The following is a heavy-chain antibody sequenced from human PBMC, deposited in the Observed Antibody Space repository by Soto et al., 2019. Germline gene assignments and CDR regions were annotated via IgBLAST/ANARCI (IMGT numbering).Heavy chain of an antibody. V-gene: IGHV1-69*08. CDR2: ITPILNAT. J-gene: IGHJ5*02. D-gene: IGHD3-3*01. CDR3: TTLGP. Sequence: QVQLVQSGAEVKKPGSSVMVSCKGSGDTLNRFTISWVRQAPGQGLEWMGRITPILNATNNAPKFQGRVTITADKSTNAAYMELTSLTSDDTAVYFCTTLGPWGQGTLATVSP. CDR1: GDTLNRFT.